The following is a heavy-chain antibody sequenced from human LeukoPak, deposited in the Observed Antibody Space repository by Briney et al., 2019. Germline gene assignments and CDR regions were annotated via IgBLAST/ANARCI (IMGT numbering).Heavy chain of an antibody. Sequence: ASVKVSCKASGYTFTSYYMHWVRQAPGQGLGWMGIINPSGGSTSYAQKFQGRATMTRDTSTSTVYMELSSLRSEDTAVYYCARGWGMTTVTTWFDPWGQGTLVTVSS. V-gene: IGHV1-46*01. CDR3: ARGWGMTTVTTWFDP. J-gene: IGHJ5*02. CDR2: INPSGGST. CDR1: GYTFTSYY. D-gene: IGHD4-17*01.